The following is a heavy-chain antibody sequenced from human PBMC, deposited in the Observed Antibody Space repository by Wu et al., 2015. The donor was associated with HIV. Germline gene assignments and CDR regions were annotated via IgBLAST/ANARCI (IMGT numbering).Heavy chain of an antibody. D-gene: IGHD3-16*01. V-gene: IGHV1-69*11. Sequence: VQLVQSGAEVKKPGSSVKVSCKASGGTFRTYAISWVRQAPGQGLEWMGRIIPMVGAPAYAQKLQGRVSISADEATGTSYMELSSLRSEDTAVYYCAGEFLGDTYTRDYWYFDLWGRGTLVTVSS. CDR3: AGEFLGDTYTRDYWYFDL. CDR2: IIPMVGAP. CDR1: GGTFRTYA. J-gene: IGHJ2*01.